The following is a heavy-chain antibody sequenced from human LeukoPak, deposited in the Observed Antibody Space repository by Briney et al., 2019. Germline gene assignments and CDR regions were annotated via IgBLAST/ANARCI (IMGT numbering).Heavy chain of an antibody. CDR1: GFTLSSYW. CDR2: TKQGGSEK. D-gene: IGHD3-3*01. CDR3: AREEGFDDFWSGVYFDY. Sequence: PGGSLRLSCAASGFTLSSYWMSWVRQAPGKGLEWVANTKQGGSEKYYVDSVKGRFTVSRDNAKNSLYLQMNSLRAEDTAVYYCAREEGFDDFWSGVYFDYWGQGTLVTVSS. V-gene: IGHV3-7*01. J-gene: IGHJ4*02.